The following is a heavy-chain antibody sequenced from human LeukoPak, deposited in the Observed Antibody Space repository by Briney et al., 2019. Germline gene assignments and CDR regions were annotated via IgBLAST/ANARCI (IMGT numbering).Heavy chain of an antibody. Sequence: GASVKVSCKASGGTFSSYAISWVRQAPGQGLEWMGRIIPIFGTANYAQKFQGRVTITTDGSTSTAYMELSSLRSEDTAVYYCARHQTDYDFWSGYSSPIDYWGQGTLVTVSS. J-gene: IGHJ4*02. D-gene: IGHD3-3*01. CDR1: GGTFSSYA. CDR2: IIPIFGTA. CDR3: ARHQTDYDFWSGYSSPIDY. V-gene: IGHV1-69*05.